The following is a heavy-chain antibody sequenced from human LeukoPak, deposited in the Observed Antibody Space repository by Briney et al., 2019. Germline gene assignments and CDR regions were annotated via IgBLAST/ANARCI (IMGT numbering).Heavy chain of an antibody. J-gene: IGHJ4*02. CDR2: IYSIGGST. CDR3: ARSVGITGTTGGYFDY. Sequence: PAGALTLSCAASGCTFSSYVMHWVRQAPGKGLEYVSAIYSIGGSTYYANSVNSRFTISKDNTKNTLYLQMGSLRAEDMAVYYCARSVGITGTTGGYFDYWGEGTLVTVSS. V-gene: IGHV3-64*01. CDR1: GCTFSSYV. D-gene: IGHD1-7*01.